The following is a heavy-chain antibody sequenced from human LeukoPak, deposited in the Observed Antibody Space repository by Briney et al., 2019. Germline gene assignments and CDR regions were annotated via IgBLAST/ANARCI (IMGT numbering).Heavy chain of an antibody. CDR3: ARDPGTVGYYYDRSGYYDY. D-gene: IGHD3-22*01. CDR1: GGTFSSYA. Sequence: ASVKVSCKASGGTFSSYAISWVRQAPGQGLEWMGRIIPILDIANYAQKFQGRVTITADKSTSTAYMELSSLGSEDTAVYYCARDPGTVGYYYDRSGYYDYWGQGTLVTVSS. CDR2: IIPILDIA. J-gene: IGHJ4*02. V-gene: IGHV1-69*04.